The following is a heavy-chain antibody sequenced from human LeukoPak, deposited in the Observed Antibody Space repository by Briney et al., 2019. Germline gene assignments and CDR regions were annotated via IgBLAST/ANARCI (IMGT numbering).Heavy chain of an antibody. J-gene: IGHJ6*03. CDR2: ISSSGSII. CDR3: AREGITIFGVVIIGHYYYYMDV. CDR1: GFTFSGYY. Sequence: GGSLRLSCAASGFTFSGYYMNWIRQTPGKGLEWVSYISSSGSIIYYADSVKGRFTISRDNAKNSVYLQMNSLRAEDTALYYCAREGITIFGVVIIGHYYYYMDVWGKGTTVTVSS. D-gene: IGHD3-3*01. V-gene: IGHV3-11*01.